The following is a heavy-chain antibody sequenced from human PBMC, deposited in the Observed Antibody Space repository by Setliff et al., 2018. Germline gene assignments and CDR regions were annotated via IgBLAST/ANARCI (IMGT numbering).Heavy chain of an antibody. CDR2: ISSSSSYI. CDR1: GFTFSSYS. D-gene: IGHD7-27*01. CDR3: AGDRRPFKWGGNDAFDI. V-gene: IGHV3-21*01. J-gene: IGHJ3*02. Sequence: PGGSLRLSCAASGFTFSSYSMNWVRQAPGKGLEWVSSISSSSSYIYYADSVKGRFTISRDNAKNSLYLQMNSLSAEDTAVYYCAGDRRPFKWGGNDAFDIWGQGTMVTVSS.